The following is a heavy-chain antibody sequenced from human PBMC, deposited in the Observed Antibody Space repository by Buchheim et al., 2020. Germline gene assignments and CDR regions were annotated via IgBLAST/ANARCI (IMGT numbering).Heavy chain of an antibody. V-gene: IGHV3-30*18. CDR2: ISYDGSNK. CDR1: GFTFSSYG. Sequence: QVQLVESGGGVVQPGRSLRLSCAASGFTFSSYGMHWVRQAPGKGLEWVAVISYDGSNKYYADSVKGRFTISRDNSKNTLYLQMNSLRAEDTAVYYCAKEYGITMIVVDAFDIWGQGT. CDR3: AKEYGITMIVVDAFDI. D-gene: IGHD3-22*01. J-gene: IGHJ3*02.